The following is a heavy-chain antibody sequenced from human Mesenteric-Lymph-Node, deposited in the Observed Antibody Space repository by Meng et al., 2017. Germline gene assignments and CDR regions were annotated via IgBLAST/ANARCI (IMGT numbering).Heavy chain of an antibody. CDR2: IYYSGST. CDR1: GGSVSSGSYY. V-gene: IGHV4-61*01. CDR3: ARGIVGATTRFDY. J-gene: IGHJ4*02. Sequence: SETLSLTCTVSGGSVSSGSYYWSWIRQPPGKGLEWIGYIYYSGSTNYNPSLKSRVTISVDTSKNQFSLKLSSVTAADTAVYYCARGIVGATTRFDYWGQGTLVTVSS. D-gene: IGHD1-26*01.